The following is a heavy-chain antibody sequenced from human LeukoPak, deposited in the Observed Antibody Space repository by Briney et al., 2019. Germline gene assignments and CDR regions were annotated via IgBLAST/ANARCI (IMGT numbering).Heavy chain of an antibody. Sequence: GGSLRLSCAASGFTFSSYAMSWVRQAPGKGLEWVANIKQDGSEKYYVDSVKGRFTISRDNAKNSLYLQMNSLRAEDTAVYYCASFRSYLVGATFGGQGTLVTVSS. CDR3: ASFRSYLVGATF. CDR2: IKQDGSEK. D-gene: IGHD1-26*01. V-gene: IGHV3-7*01. J-gene: IGHJ4*02. CDR1: GFTFSSYA.